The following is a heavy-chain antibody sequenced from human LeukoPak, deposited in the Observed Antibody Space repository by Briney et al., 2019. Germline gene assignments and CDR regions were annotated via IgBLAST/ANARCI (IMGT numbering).Heavy chain of an antibody. V-gene: IGHV3-9*01. J-gene: IGHJ5*02. CDR1: GFTFDDYA. Sequence: PGRSLRLSCAASGFTFDDYAMHWVRQAPGKGLEWVSGISWNSGSIGYADSVKGRFTISRDNAKNSLYLQMNSLRAEDTALYYCAKDSLIAAAGTGWFDPWGQGTLVTVSS. CDR2: ISWNSGSI. CDR3: AKDSLIAAAGTGWFDP. D-gene: IGHD6-13*01.